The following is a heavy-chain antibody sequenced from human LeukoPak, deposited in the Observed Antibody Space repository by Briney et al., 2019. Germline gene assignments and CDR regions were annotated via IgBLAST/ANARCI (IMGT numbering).Heavy chain of an antibody. CDR2: IIPIFGTA. CDR1: GGTFSSYA. Sequence: GSSVKVSCKASGGTFSSYAISWVRQAPGQGLEWMGRIIPIFGTANYAQKFQGRVTITTDESTSTAYMELSSLRSEDTAVYYCAREGLLRFLDGFDPWGQGTLVTVSS. CDR3: AREGLLRFLDGFDP. J-gene: IGHJ5*02. V-gene: IGHV1-69*05. D-gene: IGHD3-3*01.